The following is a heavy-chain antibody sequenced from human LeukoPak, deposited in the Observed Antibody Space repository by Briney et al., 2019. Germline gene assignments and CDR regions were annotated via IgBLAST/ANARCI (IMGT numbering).Heavy chain of an antibody. V-gene: IGHV3-23*01. J-gene: IGHJ4*02. CDR3: AKDGGLWVSAHWGDS. D-gene: IGHD7-27*01. CDR2: ISGSGGST. Sequence: GGSLRLSCAASGFTFSSYAMSWVRQAPGKGLEWVSAISGSGGSTYYADSVKGRFTVSRDNSKNTLFLQMNSLRAEDTAVYYCAKDGGLWVSAHWGDSWGRGALVTVSS. CDR1: GFTFSSYA.